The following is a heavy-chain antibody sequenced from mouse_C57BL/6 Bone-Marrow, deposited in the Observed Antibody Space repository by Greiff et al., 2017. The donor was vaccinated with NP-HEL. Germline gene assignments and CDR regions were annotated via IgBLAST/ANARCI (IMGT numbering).Heavy chain of an antibody. D-gene: IGHD1-1*01. J-gene: IGHJ4*01. CDR1: GIDFSRYW. CDR2: INPDSSTI. CDR3: ARNGGAITTVSGNAMDY. Sequence: EVKLMESGGGLVQPGGSLKLSCAASGIDFSRYWMSWVRRAPGKGLEWIGEINPDSSTINYAPSLKDKFIISRDNAKNTLYLQMSKVRAEDTALYYCARNGGAITTVSGNAMDYWGQGTSVTVSS. V-gene: IGHV4-1*01.